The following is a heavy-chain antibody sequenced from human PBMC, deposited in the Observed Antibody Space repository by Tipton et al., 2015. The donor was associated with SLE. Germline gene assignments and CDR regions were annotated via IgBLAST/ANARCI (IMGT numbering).Heavy chain of an antibody. CDR3: ARLNDATAVARVDD. V-gene: IGHV4-59*01. Sequence: PGLVKPSETLSLTCTVSGDSITSYYWNWIRQPPGKGLEWIGYIYYNGHTNYSPSLKSRVTLSVDTSKNQFSLTLSSVTAADTAVYDCARLNDATAVARVDDWGQGNLFTVSS. J-gene: IGHJ4*02. CDR1: GDSITSYY. CDR2: IYYNGHT. D-gene: IGHD1-1*01.